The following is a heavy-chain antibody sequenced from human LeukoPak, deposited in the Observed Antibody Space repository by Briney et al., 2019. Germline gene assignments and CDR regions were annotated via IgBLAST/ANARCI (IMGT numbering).Heavy chain of an antibody. J-gene: IGHJ4*02. CDR1: GFTFSSYW. D-gene: IGHD1-26*01. CDR3: AKGAKSGSYYEIDY. CDR2: IKQDGSEK. Sequence: PGGSLRLSCAASGFTFSSYWMSWVRQAPGKGLEWVANIKQDGSEKYYVDSVKGRFTISRDNAKNSLYLQMDSLRAEDTAVYCCAKGAKSGSYYEIDYWGQGTLVTVSS. V-gene: IGHV3-7*01.